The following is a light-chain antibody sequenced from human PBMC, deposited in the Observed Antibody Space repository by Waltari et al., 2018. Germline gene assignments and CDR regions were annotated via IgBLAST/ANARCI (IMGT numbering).Light chain of an antibody. CDR3: QSYDTSLSVV. Sequence: QSVLTQPPPVSGAPGKTVTSSGTGNGSNIRAGYGVHWYPQLPRAAPKLLIYGSTSRPLGVPARFFGSTSGTSASLAITGLQAEDEADYYCQSYDTSLSVVFGGGTKLTVL. CDR1: GSNIRAGYG. CDR2: GST. V-gene: IGLV1-40*01. J-gene: IGLJ3*02.